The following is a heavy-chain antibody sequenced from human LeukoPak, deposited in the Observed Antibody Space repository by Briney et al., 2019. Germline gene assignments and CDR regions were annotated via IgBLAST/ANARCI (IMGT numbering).Heavy chain of an antibody. Sequence: SETLSLTCTVSGGSISSSAYHWGWIRQPPGKGLEWIGSIHIGGSTYYNPSFKSRVTISVDTSKNQFSLKLRSVTAADTAMYYCARLFGQYYFDYWGQGTLVTVSS. V-gene: IGHV4-39*01. CDR3: ARLFGQYYFDY. J-gene: IGHJ4*02. CDR2: IHIGGST. D-gene: IGHD3-10*01. CDR1: GGSISSSAYH.